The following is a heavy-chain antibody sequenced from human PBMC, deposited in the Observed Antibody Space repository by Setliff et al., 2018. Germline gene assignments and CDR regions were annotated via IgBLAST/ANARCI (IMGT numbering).Heavy chain of an antibody. D-gene: IGHD3-22*01. Sequence: GGSLRLSCAASGFTFSSHTMNWVRQGPGKGLEWVAYFSSSGSISYANSVKGRFTISRDNAKNSLYLQVDSLRAEDTAVYYCARNYYDSGDHLPFYYYYMDAWGKGTTVTVSS. CDR1: GFTFSSHT. V-gene: IGHV3-48*03. CDR2: FSSSGSI. CDR3: ARNYYDSGDHLPFYYYYMDA. J-gene: IGHJ6*03.